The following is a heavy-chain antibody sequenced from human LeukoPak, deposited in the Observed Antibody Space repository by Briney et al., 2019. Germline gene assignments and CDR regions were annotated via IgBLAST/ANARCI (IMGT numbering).Heavy chain of an antibody. Sequence: PSETLSLTCTVSGYSISSGYYWGWIRQPPGKGLEWIGSIYHSGSTYYNPSLKSRVTISVDTSKNQFSLKLSSVTAADTAVYYCARGSPGPKFYYYYMDVWGKGTTVTVSS. CDR2: IYHSGST. CDR3: ARGSPGPKFYYYYMDV. CDR1: GYSISSGYY. J-gene: IGHJ6*03. V-gene: IGHV4-38-2*02.